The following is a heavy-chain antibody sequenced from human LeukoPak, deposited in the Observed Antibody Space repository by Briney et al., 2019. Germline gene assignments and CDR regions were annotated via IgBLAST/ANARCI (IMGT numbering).Heavy chain of an antibody. Sequence: SETLSLTCTVSGGSISSFYWNWIRQPAGKGLEWIGRIYNSGSTNYNPSLKSRLSMSVDTSKNQFSLNLRSVTAADTAIYYCAREWELVFDYWGQGTPVTVSS. D-gene: IGHD1-26*01. CDR1: GGSISSFY. J-gene: IGHJ4*02. CDR2: IYNSGST. CDR3: AREWELVFDY. V-gene: IGHV4-4*07.